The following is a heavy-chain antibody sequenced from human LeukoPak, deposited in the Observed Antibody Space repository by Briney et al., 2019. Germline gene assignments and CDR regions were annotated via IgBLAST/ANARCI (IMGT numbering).Heavy chain of an antibody. CDR2: ISYDGSNR. CDR1: GFSFSSFG. CDR3: ARERERFLNL. J-gene: IGHJ5*02. Sequence: GRSLRLSCVASGFSFSSFGMHWVRQAPGKGLEWVAVISYDGSNRYYADSVKGRFTISRDNSKNTLYLQMSNLRTEDTAIYYCARERERFLNLWGQGTLVTVSS. V-gene: IGHV3-30*03. D-gene: IGHD3-3*01.